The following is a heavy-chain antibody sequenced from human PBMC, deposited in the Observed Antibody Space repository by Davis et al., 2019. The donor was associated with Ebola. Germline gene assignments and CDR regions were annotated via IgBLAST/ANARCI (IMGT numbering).Heavy chain of an antibody. Sequence: SETLSLTCAVSGGFISSSNWWSWVRQPPGKGLEWIGEIYHSGSTNYNPSLKSRVTISVDKSKNQFSLKLSSVTAADTAVYYCAGGHSYGSMVYAMDVWGQGTTVTVSS. CDR2: IYHSGST. D-gene: IGHD5-18*01. CDR1: GGFISSSNW. V-gene: IGHV4-4*02. CDR3: AGGHSYGSMVYAMDV. J-gene: IGHJ6*02.